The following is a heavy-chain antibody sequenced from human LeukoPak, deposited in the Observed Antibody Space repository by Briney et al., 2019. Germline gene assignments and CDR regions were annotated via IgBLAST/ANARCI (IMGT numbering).Heavy chain of an antibody. CDR2: ISHTGTT. J-gene: IGHJ4*02. CDR3: ARELWGGADY. CDR1: GDSISSSTYY. V-gene: IGHV4-39*02. Sequence: SETLSLTCIVSGDSISSSTYYWAWIRQPPGKGLEWIGSISHTGTTYYKPSLKSQVTISVDASKSQFSLRLNSVTAADTAVYFCARELWGGADYWGQGTLVTVSS. D-gene: IGHD3-16*01.